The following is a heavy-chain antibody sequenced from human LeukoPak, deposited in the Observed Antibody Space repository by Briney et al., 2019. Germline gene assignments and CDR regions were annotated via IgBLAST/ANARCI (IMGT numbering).Heavy chain of an antibody. CDR3: AIDPTHSGGWSDDY. V-gene: IGHV1-8*01. D-gene: IGHD6-19*01. CDR2: MNPNSGNT. Sequence: ASVKVSCKASGYTFTSYDINWVRQATGQGLEWMGWMNPNSGNTGYAQKFQGRVTMTRNTSISTAYMELSSLRSEDTAVYYCAIDPTHSGGWSDDYWGQGTLVTVSS. CDR1: GYTFTSYD. J-gene: IGHJ4*02.